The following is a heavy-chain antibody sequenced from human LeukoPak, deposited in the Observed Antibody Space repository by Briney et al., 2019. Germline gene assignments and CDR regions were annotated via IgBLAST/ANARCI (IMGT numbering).Heavy chain of an antibody. V-gene: IGHV5-10-1*01. CDR3: ARRLYSGDEAYDY. Sequence: GESLKISCKGSGYLFTSYWINWVRQTPGKGLEWMGRIDPSDSYTKYSPSFQVHVTISADKSISTAYLQWSSLKASDTAMYYCARRLYSGDEAYDYWGQGTLVTVSS. J-gene: IGHJ4*02. CDR2: IDPSDSYT. D-gene: IGHD5-12*01. CDR1: GYLFTSYW.